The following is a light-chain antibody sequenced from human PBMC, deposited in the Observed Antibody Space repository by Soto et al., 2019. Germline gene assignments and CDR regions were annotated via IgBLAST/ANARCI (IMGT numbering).Light chain of an antibody. Sequence: QSALTQPASVSGSPGQSITISCTGTSSDVGSYNYVSWYQQHPGKAPKVMSYDVSNRPSGHYYRFSVSESGNTDSLTISERQAKDGADYYCSSYTTSGIDVFGTGTKLTLL. V-gene: IGLV2-14*01. CDR3: SSYTTSGIDV. CDR1: SSDVGSYNY. J-gene: IGLJ1*01. CDR2: DVS.